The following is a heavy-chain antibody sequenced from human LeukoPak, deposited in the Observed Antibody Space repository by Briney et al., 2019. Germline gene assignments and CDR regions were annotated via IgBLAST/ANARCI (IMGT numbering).Heavy chain of an antibody. V-gene: IGHV3-21*01. D-gene: IGHD3-10*01. Sequence: GGSLRLSCAASGFTFRSYSMNWVRQAPGKGLEWVSSISSSSSYIYYADSVKGRFTISRDNAKNSLYLQMNSLRAEDTAVYYCARAAMVRGVPFDYWGQGTLVTVSS. CDR3: ARAAMVRGVPFDY. CDR1: GFTFRSYS. CDR2: ISSSSSYI. J-gene: IGHJ4*02.